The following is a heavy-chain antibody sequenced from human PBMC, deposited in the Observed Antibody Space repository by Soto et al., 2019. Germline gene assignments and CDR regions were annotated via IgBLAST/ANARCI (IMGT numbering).Heavy chain of an antibody. J-gene: IGHJ4*02. V-gene: IGHV4-59*01. CDR1: GGSSSSYD. CDR3: GSQELYNWKSVYLDY. Sequence: SQTLCVRWTVSGGSSSSYDWSWIRQTPGKGLEWIGNIYYSGSTNYNPSLKSRVTISVDTSKNQFSLKLSSVTAADTAVYYCGSQELYNWKSVYLDYRGQRTQVTVSS. D-gene: IGHD1-20*01. CDR2: IYYSGST.